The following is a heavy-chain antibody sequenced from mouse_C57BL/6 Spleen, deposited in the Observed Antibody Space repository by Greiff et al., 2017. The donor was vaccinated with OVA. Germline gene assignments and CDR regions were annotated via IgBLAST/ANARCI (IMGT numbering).Heavy chain of an antibody. CDR3: ARGGTTTVVDWYFDV. D-gene: IGHD1-1*01. V-gene: IGHV3-6*01. CDR1: GYSITSGYY. J-gene: IGHJ1*03. Sequence: EVKLQESGPGLVKPSQSLSLTCSVTGYSITSGYYWNWIRQFPGNKLEWMGYISYDGSNNYNPSLKNRISITRDTSKNQFFLKLNSVTTEDTATYYCARGGTTTVVDWYFDVWGTGTTVTVSS. CDR2: ISYDGSN.